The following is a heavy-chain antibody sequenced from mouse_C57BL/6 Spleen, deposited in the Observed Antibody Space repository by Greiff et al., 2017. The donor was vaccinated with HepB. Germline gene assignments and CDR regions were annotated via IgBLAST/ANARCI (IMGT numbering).Heavy chain of an antibody. CDR3: ARHEDQGWFAY. Sequence: EVQGVESGGGLVKPGGSLKLSCAASGFTFSSYTMSWVRQTPEKRLEWVATISGGGGNTYYPDSVKGRFTISRDNAKNTLYLQMSSLRSEDTALYYCARHEDQGWFAYWGQGTLVTVSA. CDR1: GFTFSSYT. V-gene: IGHV5-9*01. CDR2: ISGGGGNT. J-gene: IGHJ3*01.